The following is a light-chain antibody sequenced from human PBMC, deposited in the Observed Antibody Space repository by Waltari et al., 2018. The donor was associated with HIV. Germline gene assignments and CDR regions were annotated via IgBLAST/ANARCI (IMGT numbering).Light chain of an antibody. Sequence: QSALTQPRSVSGSPGQSVTIPCSGASSDAGGSNYVSWYKQHPGKAPKVMMYEVNKRPSGVPDRFSGSKSGNTASLTISGLQAEDEADYYCCSYTGTYTFVFGGGTKLTVL. CDR1: SSDAGGSNY. CDR3: CSYTGTYTFV. CDR2: EVN. V-gene: IGLV2-11*01. J-gene: IGLJ2*01.